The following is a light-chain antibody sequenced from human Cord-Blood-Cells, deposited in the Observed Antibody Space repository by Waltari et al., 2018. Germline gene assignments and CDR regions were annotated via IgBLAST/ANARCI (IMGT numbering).Light chain of an antibody. CDR2: DVS. V-gene: IGLV2-14*01. CDR1: SSDVGGYNY. J-gene: IGLJ3*02. Sequence: QSALTQPASVSGSPGQSITISCTGTSSDVGGYNYVSWYQQHPGKAPKPMIYDVSKRPSGVSNRFSGSKSGNTASLTISGLQAEDEADYYCSSYTSSSTFEWVFGGGTKLTVL. CDR3: SSYTSSSTFEWV.